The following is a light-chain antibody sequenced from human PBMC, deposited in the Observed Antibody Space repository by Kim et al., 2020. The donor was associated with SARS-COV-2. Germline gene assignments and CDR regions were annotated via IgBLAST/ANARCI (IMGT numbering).Light chain of an antibody. J-gene: IGLJ2*01. V-gene: IGLV4-69*01. CDR2: LNSDGSH. Sequence: VKLTCTLSSGHSSYAIAWHQQQPEKGPRYLMKLNSDGSHSKGDGIPDRFSGSSSGTERYLTISSLQSEDEADYYCQTWGTGIHVVFGGGTQLTVL. CDR3: QTWGTGIHVV. CDR1: SGHSSYA.